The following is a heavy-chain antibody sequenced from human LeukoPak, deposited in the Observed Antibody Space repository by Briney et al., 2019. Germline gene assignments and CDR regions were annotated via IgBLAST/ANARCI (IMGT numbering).Heavy chain of an antibody. V-gene: IGHV3-48*03. J-gene: IGHJ3*02. CDR3: ARAGDYGSGSCAFDM. CDR1: GFTFSNYE. D-gene: IGHD3-10*01. CDR2: ISSSGSTI. Sequence: GGSLRLSCAASGFTFSNYEMNWVRQAPGKGLEWLSYISSSGSTIYYADSVKGRFTISRDNAKNTLYLQMNSLRAEDTAVYYCARAGDYGSGSCAFDMWGQGEMGTVSS.